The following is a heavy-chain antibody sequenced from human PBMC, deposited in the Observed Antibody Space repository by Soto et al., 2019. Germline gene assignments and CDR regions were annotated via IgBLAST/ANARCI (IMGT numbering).Heavy chain of an antibody. V-gene: IGHV4-34*01. CDR2: INHSGST. CDR3: ARGRGYSSSAHRGFDY. CDR1: GGSFSGYY. Sequence: SETLSLTCAVYGGSFSGYYWSWIRQPPGKGLEWIGEINHSGSTNYNPSLKSRVPISVDTSKNQFSLKLSSVTAADTAVYYCARGRGYSSSAHRGFDYWGQGTLVTVSS. D-gene: IGHD6-6*01. J-gene: IGHJ4*02.